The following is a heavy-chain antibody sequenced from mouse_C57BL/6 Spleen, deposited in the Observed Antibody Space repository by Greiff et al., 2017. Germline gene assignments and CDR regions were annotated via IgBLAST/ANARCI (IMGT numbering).Heavy chain of an antibody. CDR2: IWGGGST. D-gene: IGHD1-1*01. CDR1: GFSLTSYG. CDR3: AKHISTVGGPYYAMDY. V-gene: IGHV2-9*01. Sequence: VKLVESGPGLVAPSQSLSITCTVSGFSLTSYGVDWVRQPPGKGLEWLGVIWGGGSTNYNSALMSRLSISKDNSKSQVFLKMNSLQTDDRAMYYCAKHISTVGGPYYAMDYWGQGTSVTVSS. J-gene: IGHJ4*01.